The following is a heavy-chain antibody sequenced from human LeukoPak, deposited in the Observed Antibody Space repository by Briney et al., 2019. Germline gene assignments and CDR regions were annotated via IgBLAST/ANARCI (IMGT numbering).Heavy chain of an antibody. CDR3: TSSYDSSGYQRYFDY. V-gene: IGHV3-73*01. CDR1: GFTFSGSA. Sequence: GGSLRLSCAASGFTFSGSAMHWVRQASGKGLEWVGRIRSKANSYATAYAASVKGRFTISRDDSKNTAYLQMNSLKTEGTAVYYCTSSYDSSGYQRYFDYWGQGTLVTVSS. CDR2: IRSKANSYAT. J-gene: IGHJ4*02. D-gene: IGHD3-22*01.